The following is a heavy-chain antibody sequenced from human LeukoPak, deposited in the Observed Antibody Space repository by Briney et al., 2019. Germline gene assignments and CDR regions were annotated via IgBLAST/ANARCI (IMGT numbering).Heavy chain of an antibody. CDR1: GFTFSDYY. D-gene: IGHD1-14*01. CDR3: AKPQNPRKWPEPSVY. V-gene: IGHV3-11*01. J-gene: IGHJ4*02. CDR2: ISSSGSTI. Sequence: GGSLRLSCAASGFTFSDYYMGWIRQAPGKGLEWVSYISSSGSTIYYADSVKGRFTISRDNAKNSLYLQMNTLRAEDTAVYYCAKPQNPRKWPEPSVYWGQGTLVTVSS.